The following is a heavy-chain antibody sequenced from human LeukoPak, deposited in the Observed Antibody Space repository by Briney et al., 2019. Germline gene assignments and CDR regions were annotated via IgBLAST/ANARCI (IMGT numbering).Heavy chain of an antibody. CDR2: ISVSGSRT. CDR3: APGIIRGSGSYYDY. D-gene: IGHD3-10*01. V-gene: IGHV3-23*01. J-gene: IGHJ4*02. CDR1: GFTFSNYA. Sequence: GGSLRLSCAASGFTFSNYAVSWVRQAPGKGLEWVSAISVSGSRTYYADSVKGRFTISRDNSKNTVYMQMTSLRAEDTAIYYCAPGIIRGSGSYYDYWGQGTLVTVSS.